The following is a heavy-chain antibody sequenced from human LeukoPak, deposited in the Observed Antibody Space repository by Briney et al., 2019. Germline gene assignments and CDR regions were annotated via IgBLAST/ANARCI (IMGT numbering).Heavy chain of an antibody. CDR3: AREMGTAFDY. D-gene: IGHD5-24*01. V-gene: IGHV4-59*01. J-gene: IGHJ4*02. Sequence: SETLSLTCTVSGGSISSYYWSWIRQPPGKGLEWIGYIYYTGITDYNPSLKSRVTISVDTSQNQFSLKLSSVTATDTAIYYCAREMGTAFDYWGQGNLVTVSS. CDR2: IYYTGIT. CDR1: GGSISSYY.